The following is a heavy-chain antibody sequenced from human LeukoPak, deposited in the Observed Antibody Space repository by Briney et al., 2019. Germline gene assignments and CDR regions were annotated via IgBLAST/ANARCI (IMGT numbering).Heavy chain of an antibody. D-gene: IGHD6-6*01. J-gene: IGHJ4*02. CDR1: GFTVSSNY. CDR2: INHSGST. V-gene: IGHV4-34*01. Sequence: PGGSLRLSCAASGFTVSSNYMSWVRQAPGKGLEWIGEINHSGSTNYNPSLKSRVTISVDTSKNQFSLKLNSVTAADTAIYYCAREISPADSSSAFDYWGQGTLVTVSS. CDR3: AREISPADSSSAFDY.